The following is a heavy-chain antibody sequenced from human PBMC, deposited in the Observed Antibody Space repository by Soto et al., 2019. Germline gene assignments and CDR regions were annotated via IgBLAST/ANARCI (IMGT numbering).Heavy chain of an antibody. CDR3: ARDYHHDSSGYYHRSYGMDV. CDR2: IYYSGST. J-gene: IGHJ6*02. CDR1: GGSISSGGYY. D-gene: IGHD3-22*01. V-gene: IGHV4-31*03. Sequence: PSETLSLTCTVSGGSISSGGYYWSWIRQHPGKGLEWIGYIYYSGSTYYNPSLKSRVTISVDTSKNQFSLKLSSVTAADTAVYYCARDYHHDSSGYYHRSYGMDVWGQGTTVTVSS.